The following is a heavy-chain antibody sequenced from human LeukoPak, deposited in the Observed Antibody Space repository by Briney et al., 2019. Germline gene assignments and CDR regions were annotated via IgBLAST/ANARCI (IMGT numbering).Heavy chain of an antibody. CDR3: ARLVVWSSEIDP. D-gene: IGHD3-16*01. CDR2: INHSGST. V-gene: IGHV4-34*01. CDR1: GGSFSGYY. Sequence: TSETLSLTCAVYGGSFSGYYWSWIRQPPGKGLEWIGEINHSGSTNYIPSLKSRVTISVDTSKNQFSLKLSSVTAADTAVYYCARLVVWSSEIDPWGQGTLVTVSS. J-gene: IGHJ5*02.